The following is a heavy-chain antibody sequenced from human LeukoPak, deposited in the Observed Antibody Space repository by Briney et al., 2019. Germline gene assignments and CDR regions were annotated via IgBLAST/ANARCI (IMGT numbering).Heavy chain of an antibody. CDR3: ARGGPPYDFWSGYYSPSYYYYYMDV. V-gene: IGHV4-34*01. J-gene: IGHJ6*03. CDR2: INHSGST. Sequence: SETLSLTCAVYGGSFSSYYWSWLRQPPGKGLEWIGEINHSGSTNYHPSLKSRVTISVDTSKNQFSLTLSSVTAADTAVYYCARGGPPYDFWSGYYSPSYYYYYMDVWGKGTTVTVSS. CDR1: GGSFSSYY. D-gene: IGHD3-3*01.